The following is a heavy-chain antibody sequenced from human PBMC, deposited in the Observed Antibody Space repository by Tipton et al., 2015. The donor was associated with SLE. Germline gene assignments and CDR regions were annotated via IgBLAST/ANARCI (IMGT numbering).Heavy chain of an antibody. D-gene: IGHD3-16*01. CDR3: ATVDWGRLPPASFYYSMDV. V-gene: IGHV4-34*01. Sequence: TLSLTCTVYGGSFRGYYRSWIRQPPGKGLEWIGEINHDGSTNYSPSLTSRVTISLYGSHNQLSLTLRSVTAADTAVYYCATVDWGRLPPASFYYSMDVWGIGTTVTVSS. CDR2: INHDGST. CDR1: GGSFRGYY. J-gene: IGHJ6*03.